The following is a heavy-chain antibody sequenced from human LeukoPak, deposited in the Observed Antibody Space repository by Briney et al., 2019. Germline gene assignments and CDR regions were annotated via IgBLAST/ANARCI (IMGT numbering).Heavy chain of an antibody. CDR2: IYPGDSDT. CDR1: GYSFTSYW. CDR3: ARQDCSSTSCDFWSGYYVYNWFDP. J-gene: IGHJ5*02. V-gene: IGHV5-51*01. D-gene: IGHD3-3*01. Sequence: GESLNISCKGSGYSFTSYWIGWVRQMPGKGLEWMGIIYPGDSDTRHSPSFQGQVTISADKSISTAYLQWSSLKASDTAMYYCARQDCSSTSCDFWSGYYVYNWFDPWGQGTLVTVSS.